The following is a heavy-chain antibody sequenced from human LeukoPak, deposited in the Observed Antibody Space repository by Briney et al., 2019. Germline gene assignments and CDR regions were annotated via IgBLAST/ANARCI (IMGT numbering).Heavy chain of an antibody. D-gene: IGHD2-15*01. J-gene: IGHJ3*02. Sequence: GGSQRLSCAASGFTFSSYTLTWVRQAPGKGLEWVSSISPKSDYIYYADSVKGRFTISRDNARNSLYLQMSSLRAEDTAVYYCARKDIGSSEAFDIWGQGTMVTVSS. CDR3: ARKDIGSSEAFDI. V-gene: IGHV3-21*01. CDR1: GFTFSSYT. CDR2: ISPKSDYI.